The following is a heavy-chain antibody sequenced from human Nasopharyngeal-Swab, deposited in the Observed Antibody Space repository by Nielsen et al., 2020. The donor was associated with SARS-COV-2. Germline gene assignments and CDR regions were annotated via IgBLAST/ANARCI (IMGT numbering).Heavy chain of an antibody. D-gene: IGHD6-13*01. Sequence: SETLSLTCAVSGYSISSGYYWGWIRQPPGKGLEWIGSIYYSGSTNYSPSLKSRVTISVDTSKNQFSLKLNSVTAADTAVYYCARTAGYYYMDVWGKGTTVTVSS. CDR3: ARTAGYYYMDV. V-gene: IGHV4-38-2*01. J-gene: IGHJ6*03. CDR2: IYYSGST. CDR1: GYSISSGYY.